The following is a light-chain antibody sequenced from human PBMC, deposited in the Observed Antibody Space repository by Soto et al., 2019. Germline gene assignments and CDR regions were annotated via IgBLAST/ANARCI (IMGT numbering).Light chain of an antibody. CDR3: AAWDDSLNGRV. CDR1: ISNIGSYT. J-gene: IGLJ3*02. V-gene: IGLV1-44*01. Sequence: QSVLTQPPSASGTPGQTVTISCSGSISNIGSYTVSWYQQLPGTAPKLLIYGNNQRPSGVPDRFSGSKSGTSVSLAISGLQSEDEADYFCAAWDDSLNGRVFGGGTKLTVL. CDR2: GNN.